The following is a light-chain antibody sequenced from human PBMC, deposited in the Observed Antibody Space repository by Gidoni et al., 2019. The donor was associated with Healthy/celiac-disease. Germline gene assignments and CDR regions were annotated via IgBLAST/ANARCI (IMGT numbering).Light chain of an antibody. CDR3: CSYAGSYLVV. CDR1: SRDVGDYIH. J-gene: IGLJ2*01. V-gene: IGLV2-11*01. Sequence: QSALTQPRSVSLSPGQSVTISCTGTSRDVGDYIHGSWYQQHPGKAPNIIIYDVSKRPSPVPDRFSGSKSGNTASLTISGLQAEEEDDYYCCSYAGSYLVVFGGGTKLTVL. CDR2: DVS.